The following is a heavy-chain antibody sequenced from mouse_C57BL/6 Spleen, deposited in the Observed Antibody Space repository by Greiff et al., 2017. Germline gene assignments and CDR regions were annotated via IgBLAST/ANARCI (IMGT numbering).Heavy chain of an antibody. CDR2: ISSGSSTI. Sequence: EVKLMESGGGLVKPGGSLKLSCAASGFTFSDYGMHWVRQAPEKGLEWVAYISSGSSTIYYADTVKGRFTISRDNAKNTLFLQMTSLRSEDTAMYYCARGSNYGYFDYWGQGTTLTVSS. V-gene: IGHV5-17*01. J-gene: IGHJ2*01. CDR1: GFTFSDYG. CDR3: ARGSNYGYFDY. D-gene: IGHD2-5*01.